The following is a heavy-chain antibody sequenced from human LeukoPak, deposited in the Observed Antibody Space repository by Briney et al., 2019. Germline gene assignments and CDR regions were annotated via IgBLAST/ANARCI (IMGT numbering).Heavy chain of an antibody. CDR1: GGSISSYY. CDR3: ARATYYYDASGYYGYYFDY. V-gene: IGHV4-59*01. D-gene: IGHD3-22*01. CDR2: IYYSGST. Sequence: SETLSLTCTVSGGSISSYYWSWIRQPPGKGLEWIGYIYYSGSTNYNPSLKSRVTISVDTSKNQFSLKLNSVTAADTAVYYCARATYYYDASGYYGYYFDYWGQGALVTVSS. J-gene: IGHJ4*02.